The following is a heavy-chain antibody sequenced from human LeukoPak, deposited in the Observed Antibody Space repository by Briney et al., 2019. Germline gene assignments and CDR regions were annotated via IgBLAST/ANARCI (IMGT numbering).Heavy chain of an antibody. J-gene: IGHJ4*02. CDR3: ARVTLDYGDYELGY. CDR1: GFTFSSYA. Sequence: GSLRLSCAASGFTFSSYAMNWVRQAPGKGLEWVSYISSSSSYIYYADSVKGRFTISRDNAKNALYLQMNSLRAEDTAVYYCARVTLDYGDYELGYWGQGTLVTVSS. CDR2: ISSSSSYI. D-gene: IGHD4-17*01. V-gene: IGHV3-21*01.